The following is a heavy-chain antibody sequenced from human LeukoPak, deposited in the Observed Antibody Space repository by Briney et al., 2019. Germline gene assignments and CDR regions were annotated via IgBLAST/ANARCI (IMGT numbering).Heavy chain of an antibody. Sequence: PSETLSLTCAVSGGSLSGYYWTWIRQPPGKGLEWIGEINHSGSTNYNPSLKSRVTISVDTSRKQFFLRLSSVTAADTAVYYCASTGHPDYYYMDVWGKGTTVTVSS. CDR1: GGSLSGYY. V-gene: IGHV4-34*01. CDR2: INHSGST. J-gene: IGHJ6*03. CDR3: ASTGHPDYYYMDV. D-gene: IGHD4-17*01.